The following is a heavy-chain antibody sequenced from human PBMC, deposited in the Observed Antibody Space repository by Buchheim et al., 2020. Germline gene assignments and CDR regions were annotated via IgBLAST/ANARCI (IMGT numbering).Heavy chain of an antibody. D-gene: IGHD3-16*01. V-gene: IGHV3-30*18. CDR1: GFTFSSYG. J-gene: IGHJ4*02. CDR3: AKDGLRGYFYY. Sequence: QVQLVESGGGVVQPGRSLRLSCAVSGFTFSSYGMHWVRQAPGKGLEWVAVISYDGSNKYYADSVKGRFTISRDNSKNKLYLQRNSLRADNTAVYYCAKDGLRGYFYYWGQGTL. CDR2: ISYDGSNK.